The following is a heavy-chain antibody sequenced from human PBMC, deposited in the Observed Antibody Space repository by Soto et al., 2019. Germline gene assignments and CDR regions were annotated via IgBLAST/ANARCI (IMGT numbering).Heavy chain of an antibody. D-gene: IGHD6-13*01. CDR3: ARVRAAAGTEWFDP. V-gene: IGHV1-69*01. J-gene: IGHJ5*02. CDR2: IIPISGTG. Sequence: QVQLVQSGTEVKKPGSSVKVSCKASGGTFTSYAISWVRQAPGQGLEWMGGIIPISGTGYYAQKFQGRVTITVDESTSTAYMELISLRSEDTAFYYCARVRAAAGTEWFDPWGQGTLVTVSS. CDR1: GGTFTSYA.